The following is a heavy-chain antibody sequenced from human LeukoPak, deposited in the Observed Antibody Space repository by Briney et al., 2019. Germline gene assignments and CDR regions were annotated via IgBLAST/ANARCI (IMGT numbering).Heavy chain of an antibody. J-gene: IGHJ4*02. CDR1: GFSFSTYG. CDR2: MQYDGSEE. D-gene: IGHD2-2*01. Sequence: GGSLRLSCAASGFSFSTYGMHWVRQAPGKGLEWVTFMQYDGSEEYYSDSVKGRFTISRDNSKNTLYLQMDSLRGEDTAVYYCAGKAAAYYFVYWGQGTLVTVSS. V-gene: IGHV3-30*02. CDR3: AGKAAAYYFVY.